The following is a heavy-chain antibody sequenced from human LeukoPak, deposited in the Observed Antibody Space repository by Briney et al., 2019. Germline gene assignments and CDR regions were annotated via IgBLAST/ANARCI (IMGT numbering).Heavy chain of an antibody. Sequence: PGGSLRLSCAASGFTFSSYSMNWVRQAPGKGLEWVSSISSSSSYIYYADSVKGRFTISRDNAENSLYLQMNSLRAEDTAVYYCARVHSSSWYGPDYWGQGTLVTVSS. D-gene: IGHD6-13*01. CDR1: GFTFSSYS. J-gene: IGHJ4*02. CDR2: ISSSSSYI. V-gene: IGHV3-21*01. CDR3: ARVHSSSWYGPDY.